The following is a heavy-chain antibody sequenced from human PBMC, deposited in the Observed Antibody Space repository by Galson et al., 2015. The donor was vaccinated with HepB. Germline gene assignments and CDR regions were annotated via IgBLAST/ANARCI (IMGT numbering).Heavy chain of an antibody. CDR2: INPDNANT. D-gene: IGHD3/OR15-3a*01. J-gene: IGHJ4*02. CDR3: ARDRSQGLDY. CDR1: GYTFTSYA. V-gene: IGHV1-3*01. Sequence: SVKVSCKASGYTFTSYAIHWVRQAPGQRLERMGCINPDNANTKYSQNFQDRVTLTGDTSARTAYMELTSLRSEDTAVYYCARDRSQGLDYWGQGTPVTVSS.